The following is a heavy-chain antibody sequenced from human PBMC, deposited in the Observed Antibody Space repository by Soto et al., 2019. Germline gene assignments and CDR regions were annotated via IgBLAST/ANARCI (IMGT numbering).Heavy chain of an antibody. CDR2: IIPIFGTA. J-gene: IGHJ6*02. CDR1: GGTFSSYA. D-gene: IGHD2-15*01. V-gene: IGHV1-69*01. Sequence: QVQLVQSGAEVKKPGSSVKVSCKASGGTFSSYAISWVRQAPGQGLEWMGGIIPIFGTANYAQKFQGRVTITADESTSAAYMELSSLRSEDTAVYYCARGYCSGGSCYMGLAEAGDRYYGMDVWGQGTTVTVSS. CDR3: ARGYCSGGSCYMGLAEAGDRYYGMDV.